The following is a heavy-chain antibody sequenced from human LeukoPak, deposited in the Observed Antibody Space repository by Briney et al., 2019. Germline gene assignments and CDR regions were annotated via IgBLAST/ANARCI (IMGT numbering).Heavy chain of an antibody. CDR2: IYYSGST. D-gene: IGHD6-6*01. V-gene: IGHV4-59*01. CDR1: GGSISSYY. J-gene: IGHJ3*02. CDR3: ARDGSIAARRGAFDI. Sequence: PSETLSLTCTVSGGSISSYYWSWIRQPPGKGLEWIGYIYYSGSTNYNPSLKSRVTISVDTSKNQFSLKLSSVTAADTAVYYCARDGSIAARRGAFDIWGQGTMVTVSS.